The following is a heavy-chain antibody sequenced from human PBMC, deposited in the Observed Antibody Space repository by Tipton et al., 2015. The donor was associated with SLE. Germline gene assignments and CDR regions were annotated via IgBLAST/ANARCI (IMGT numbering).Heavy chain of an antibody. CDR3: ARAPFIEGSTTFWFDP. CDR2: ISFSGQT. D-gene: IGHD1-26*01. V-gene: IGHV4-61*09. Sequence: TLSLTCTVSGDSISTDNYYWGWTRQPAGKALEWIGHISFSGQTYYNPSLKSRVTISVDTSKNQFSLKLNSVTATDAARYYCARAPFIEGSTTFWFDPWGQGALVIVSS. J-gene: IGHJ5*02. CDR1: GDSISTDNYY.